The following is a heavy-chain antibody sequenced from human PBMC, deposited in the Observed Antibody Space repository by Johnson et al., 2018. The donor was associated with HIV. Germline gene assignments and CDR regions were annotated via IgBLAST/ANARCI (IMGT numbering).Heavy chain of an antibody. CDR1: GFTFSSYW. CDR2: IKQDGSEK. D-gene: IGHD3-3*01. CDR3: AKQLYDLNYDFWSGYPS. J-gene: IGHJ3*01. Sequence: VQLVESGGGLVKPGGSLRLSCAASGFTFSSYWMSWVRQAPGKGLEWVANIKQDGSEKYYVDSVKGRFTISRDNSKNTLYRQMNSRRAEDTAVYYCAKQLYDLNYDFWSGYPSWGQGKMVTVSS. V-gene: IGHV3-7*01.